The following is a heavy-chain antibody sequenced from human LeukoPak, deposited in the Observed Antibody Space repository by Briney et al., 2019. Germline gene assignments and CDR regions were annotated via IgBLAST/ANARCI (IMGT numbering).Heavy chain of an antibody. CDR2: INPNSGGT. CDR1: GYTFTGCY. Sequence: WASVKVSYKASGYTFTGCYMHWVRQAPGQGLEWMGRINPNSGGTNYAQKFQGRVTMTRDTSISTAYMELSRLRSDDTAVYYCARVDYSSGFQNDYWGQGTLVTVSS. D-gene: IGHD6-19*01. J-gene: IGHJ4*02. V-gene: IGHV1-2*06. CDR3: ARVDYSSGFQNDY.